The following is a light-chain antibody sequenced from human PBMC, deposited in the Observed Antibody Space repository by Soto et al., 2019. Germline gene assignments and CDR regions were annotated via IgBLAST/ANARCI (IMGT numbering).Light chain of an antibody. CDR2: DAS. V-gene: IGKV1-5*01. CDR1: QNVSTW. CDR3: HQYSRSST. J-gene: IGKJ1*01. Sequence: IQMTQSPSTLAASVGDRVTITCRASQNVSTWVAWYQQKPGMAPNLLIYDASTLLRGVSSTFSATGTGTEFTRTISGLQPDDFATYFCHQYSRSSTFGQGTRVDI.